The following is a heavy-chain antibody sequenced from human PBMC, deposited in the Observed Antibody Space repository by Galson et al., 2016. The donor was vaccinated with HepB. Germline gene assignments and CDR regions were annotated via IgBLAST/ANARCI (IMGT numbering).Heavy chain of an antibody. J-gene: IGHJ6*02. D-gene: IGHD3-10*01. CDR3: VREKQFGSGPFGMDV. V-gene: IGHV4-34*01. Sequence: ETLSLTCTVYSGSFSGYSWSWIRQPPGKGLEWFGEANHSGSTNYNPSLKGRVTVSVDTTKMHFSLNMRSVTAADTAVYYCVREKQFGSGPFGMDVWGQGTTVTVSS. CDR2: ANHSGST. CDR1: SGSFSGYS.